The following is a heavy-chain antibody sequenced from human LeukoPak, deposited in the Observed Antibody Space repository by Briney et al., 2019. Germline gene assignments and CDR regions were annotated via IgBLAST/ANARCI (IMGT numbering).Heavy chain of an antibody. CDR3: ARGYDFWSSYYFDY. V-gene: IGHV3-23*01. CDR2: ISGSGGST. Sequence: PGGSLRLSCAVSGFTFSTYAMSWVRQAPGKGLEWVSAISGSGGSTYYADSVKGRFTISRDNSKNTPYLQMNSLRAEDTAVYYCARGYDFWSSYYFDYWGQGTLVTVSS. D-gene: IGHD3-3*01. J-gene: IGHJ4*02. CDR1: GFTFSTYA.